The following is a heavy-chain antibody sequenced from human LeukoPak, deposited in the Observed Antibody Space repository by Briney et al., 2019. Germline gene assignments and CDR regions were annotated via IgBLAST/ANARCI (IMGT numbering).Heavy chain of an antibody. CDR2: IYYSGST. Sequence: SETLSLTCTVSGGSISSYYWSWIRQPPGKGLEWIGYIYYSGSTNYNPSLKSRVTISVDTSKNQFSLKLSSVTAADTAVYYCARGLGDKYGSGSLDYWGQGTLVTVSS. CDR1: GGSISSYY. D-gene: IGHD3-10*01. J-gene: IGHJ4*02. V-gene: IGHV4-59*01. CDR3: ARGLGDKYGSGSLDY.